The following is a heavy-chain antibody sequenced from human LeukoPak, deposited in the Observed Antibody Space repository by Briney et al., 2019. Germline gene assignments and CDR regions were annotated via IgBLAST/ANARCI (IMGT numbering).Heavy chain of an antibody. Sequence: GGSLRLSCAASGFTFSSYSMNWVRQAPGKGLEWVSSISRSSSYIYYGDSVKGRFTISRDNAKNSLYLQMNSLRAEDTAVYHCVRDPHYYDSSGYYGGFDYWGQGTLVIVSS. J-gene: IGHJ4*02. V-gene: IGHV3-21*01. D-gene: IGHD3-22*01. CDR2: ISRSSSYI. CDR1: GFTFSSYS. CDR3: VRDPHYYDSSGYYGGFDY.